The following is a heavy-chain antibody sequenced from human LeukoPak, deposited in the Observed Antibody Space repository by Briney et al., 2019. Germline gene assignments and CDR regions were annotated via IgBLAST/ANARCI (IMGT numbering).Heavy chain of an antibody. CDR2: IYYSGST. V-gene: IGHV4-61*08. CDR3: ARESSSSWTRMFDY. D-gene: IGHD6-13*01. J-gene: IGHJ4*02. Sequence: SETLSLTCTVSGGSVNSGGYYWSWLRQPPGKGLEWIGYIYYSGSTNYNPSLKSRVTISVGTSKNQFSLKLSSVTAADTAVYYCARESSSSWTRMFDYWGQGTLVTVSS. CDR1: GGSVNSGGYY.